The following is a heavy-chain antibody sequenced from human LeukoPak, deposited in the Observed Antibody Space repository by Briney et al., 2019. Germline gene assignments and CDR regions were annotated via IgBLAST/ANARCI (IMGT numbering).Heavy chain of an antibody. D-gene: IGHD1-26*01. V-gene: IGHV3-23*01. Sequence: PGGSLRLSCTASGLTFSSYWMSWVRQAPGKGLEWVSATSTSGGSAYYADSVKGRFTISRDNSKNTLYLQMDSLRADDTAVYYCARYSGSYYYPPAWDLWGQGTLVTVSS. CDR2: TSTSGGSA. CDR3: ARYSGSYYYPPAWDL. CDR1: GLTFSSYW. J-gene: IGHJ4*02.